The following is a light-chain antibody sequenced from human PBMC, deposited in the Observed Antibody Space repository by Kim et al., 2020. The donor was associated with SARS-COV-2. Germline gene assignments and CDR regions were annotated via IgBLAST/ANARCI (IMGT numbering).Light chain of an antibody. V-gene: IGKV4-1*01. J-gene: IGKJ4*01. CDR3: QQYYSLPLT. Sequence: DSVMTQSPDSLALSVGERATINCKSSQNVLYSSNNKDYLAWYKQKPGQPPKLLIYWASSRESGVPDRFSGSGSGTDFTLTISSLQPADVAVYYCQQYYSLPLTFGGGTKVDIK. CDR1: QNVLYSSNNKDY. CDR2: WAS.